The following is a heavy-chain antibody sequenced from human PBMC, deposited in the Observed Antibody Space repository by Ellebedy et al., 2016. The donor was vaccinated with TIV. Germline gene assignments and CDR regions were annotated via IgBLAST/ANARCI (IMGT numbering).Heavy chain of an antibody. J-gene: IGHJ3*02. D-gene: IGHD5-18*01. V-gene: IGHV3-7*01. CDR3: ARQLTAYSYSFDI. CDR1: GFTFSIYW. Sequence: GESLKISXAGSGFTFSIYWMTWVRQAPGKGLEWVANIQQDGSETYYVDSVKGRFTISRDNAKNSLYLQMHSLRAEDTAVYYCARQLTAYSYSFDIWGQGTMVTVSP. CDR2: IQQDGSET.